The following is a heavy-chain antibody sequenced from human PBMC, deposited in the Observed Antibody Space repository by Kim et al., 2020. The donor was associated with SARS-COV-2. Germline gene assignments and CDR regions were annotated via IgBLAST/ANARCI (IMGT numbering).Heavy chain of an antibody. J-gene: IGHJ3*01. Sequence: GGSLRLSCAASGFTFSSYAMSWVRQAPGKGLEWVSTISGNGGNTYYADSVRGQFTISRDNSKNTLNLQMNSLRAEDTAIYYCARGLPTAGRGADAFDVWGQGRMVTVSS. D-gene: IGHD3-10*01. CDR2: ISGNGGNT. V-gene: IGHV3-23*01. CDR3: ARGLPTAGRGADAFDV. CDR1: GFTFSSYA.